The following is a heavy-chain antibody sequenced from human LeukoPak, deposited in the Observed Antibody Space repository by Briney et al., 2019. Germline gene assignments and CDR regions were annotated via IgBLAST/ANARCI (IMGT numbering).Heavy chain of an antibody. CDR1: GFSFSSYV. V-gene: IGHV3-23*01. J-gene: IGHJ5*02. CDR3: AKMVTGFPNWFDP. Sequence: GGSLRLSCAASGFSFSSYVMSWVRQAPGKGLEWVSAIRGSGESTYYADSVKGRFTISRDNSENTLYLQMNSLRAEDTAVYYCAKMVTGFPNWFDPWGQGTLVTVSS. CDR2: IRGSGEST. D-gene: IGHD1-1*01.